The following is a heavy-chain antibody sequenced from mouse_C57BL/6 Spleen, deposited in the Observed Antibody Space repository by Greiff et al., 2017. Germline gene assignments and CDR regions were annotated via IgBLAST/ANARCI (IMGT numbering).Heavy chain of an antibody. Sequence: QVQLQQPGAELVRPGSSVKLSCKASGYTFTSYWMDWVQQRPGQGLEWIGNIYPSDSETHYNQKFKDKATLTVDKSSSTAYMQLSSLTSEDSAVYYGARIGYGNYVDYWGQGTTLTVSA. CDR1: GYTFTSYW. V-gene: IGHV1-61*01. CDR3: ARIGYGNYVDY. D-gene: IGHD2-10*02. J-gene: IGHJ2*01. CDR2: IYPSDSET.